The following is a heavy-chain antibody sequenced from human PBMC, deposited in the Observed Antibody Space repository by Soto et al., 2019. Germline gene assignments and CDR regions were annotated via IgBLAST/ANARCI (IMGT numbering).Heavy chain of an antibody. V-gene: IGHV3-53*01. Sequence: GGSLRLSCAASGFTVSSNYMSWVRQAPGKGLEWVSVIYSGGSTYYADSVKGRFTISRDNSKNTLYLQMNSLRAEDTAVYYCATALYSDSPVDYWGQGTLVTVSS. J-gene: IGHJ4*02. CDR2: IYSGGST. CDR1: GFTVSSNY. CDR3: ATALYSDSPVDY. D-gene: IGHD2-21*01.